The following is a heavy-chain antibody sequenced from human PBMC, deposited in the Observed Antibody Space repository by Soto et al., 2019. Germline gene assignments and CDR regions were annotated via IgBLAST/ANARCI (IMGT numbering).Heavy chain of an antibody. CDR3: AKDKSRATTVTTSEYSGMDV. J-gene: IGHJ6*02. CDR1: RFTFSSYA. Sequence: GGSLTLSCAASRFTFSSYAMSWVRQPPGKGLEWVSAISGSGGSTYYADSVKGRCTISRDNAKDTLYLQMNSLRAEDTAVYYCAKDKSRATTVTTSEYSGMDVWCQGATVTVS. CDR2: ISGSGGST. V-gene: IGHV3-23*01. D-gene: IGHD4-17*01.